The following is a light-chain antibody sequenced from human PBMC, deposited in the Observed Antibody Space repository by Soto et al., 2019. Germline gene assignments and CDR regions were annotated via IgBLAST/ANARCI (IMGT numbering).Light chain of an antibody. CDR2: AAA. V-gene: IGKV1-8*01. CDR3: QQYFSYPYT. Sequence: AIRMTQSPSSFSASTGDRVTITCRASQDISSYLAWYQQKVGKAPKLLIYAAATLQRGAPSRFIGSGAGTDFTLTISRLQSEDFATYYCQQYFSYPYTFGQGTKLEI. CDR1: QDISSY. J-gene: IGKJ2*01.